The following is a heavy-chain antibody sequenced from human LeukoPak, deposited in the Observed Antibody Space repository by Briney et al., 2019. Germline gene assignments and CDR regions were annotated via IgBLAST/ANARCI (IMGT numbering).Heavy chain of an antibody. D-gene: IGHD2-2*01. CDR2: IYSGGST. J-gene: IGHJ4*02. V-gene: IGHV3-53*01. CDR3: ARGCSSTSCYGFDY. CDR1: GFTVSSKY. Sequence: GGSLRLSCAASGFTVSSKYMSWVRQAPGEGLEWVSVIYSGGSTYYADSVKGRFTISRDNSKNTLYLQVNSLRAEDTAVYYCARGCSSTSCYGFDYWGQGTLVTVSS.